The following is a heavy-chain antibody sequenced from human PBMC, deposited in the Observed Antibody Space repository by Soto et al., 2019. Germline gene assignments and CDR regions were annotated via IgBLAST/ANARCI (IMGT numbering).Heavy chain of an antibody. CDR3: ARDRGGYCSDGGCYFNWFDP. Sequence: SVKVSCKASGGTFSSYAISWVRQAPGQGLEWMGGIIPIFGTANYAQKFQGRVTITADESTSTAYMELSSLRSEDTAVYYCARDRGGYCSDGGCYFNWFDPWGQGTLVTVSS. CDR1: GGTFSSYA. CDR2: IIPIFGTA. J-gene: IGHJ5*02. D-gene: IGHD2-15*01. V-gene: IGHV1-69*13.